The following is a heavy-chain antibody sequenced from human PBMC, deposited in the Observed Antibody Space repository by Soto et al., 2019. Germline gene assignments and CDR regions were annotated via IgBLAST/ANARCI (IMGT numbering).Heavy chain of an antibody. CDR2: ISAYNGNT. J-gene: IGHJ5*02. CDR1: GYTFTSYG. D-gene: IGHD5-18*01. V-gene: IGHV1-18*01. Sequence: RASVKVSCKASGYTFTSYGISWVRQAPGQGLEWMGWISAYNGNTNYAQKLQGRVTMTTDTSTSTAYMELRSLRSDDTAVYYCARVTVDKAMVSLFWFHPWGQGTLVTVYS. CDR3: ARVTVDKAMVSLFWFHP.